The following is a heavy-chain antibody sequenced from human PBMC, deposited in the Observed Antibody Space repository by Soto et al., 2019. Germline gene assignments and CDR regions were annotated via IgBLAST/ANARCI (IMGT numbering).Heavy chain of an antibody. CDR2: IIATGGST. CDR3: AKDGAM. Sequence: GGSLRLSCAASGFTFSDYAMNWVRQAPGKGLEWVSGIIATGGSTYYADSVKGRFIISRDNSKNTLFLQMNSLRAEDTALYYCAKDGAMWGQGTQVTVSS. J-gene: IGHJ4*02. CDR1: GFTFSDYA. D-gene: IGHD1-26*01. V-gene: IGHV3-23*01.